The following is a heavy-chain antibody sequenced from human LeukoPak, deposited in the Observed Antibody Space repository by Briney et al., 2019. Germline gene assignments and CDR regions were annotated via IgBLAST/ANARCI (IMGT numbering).Heavy chain of an antibody. D-gene: IGHD4-17*01. CDR3: ARDSTVTTFYYDYYYLDV. CDR1: GFTFSNYG. CDR2: IWYDGSNK. J-gene: IGHJ6*03. V-gene: IGHV3-33*01. Sequence: GGSLRLSRAASGFTFSNYGMHWVRQAPGKGLEWVAVIWYDGSNKYYADSVKGRFTISRDNSKNTLYLQMNSLRSEDTAVYYCARDSTVTTFYYDYYYLDVWGKGTTVTVSS.